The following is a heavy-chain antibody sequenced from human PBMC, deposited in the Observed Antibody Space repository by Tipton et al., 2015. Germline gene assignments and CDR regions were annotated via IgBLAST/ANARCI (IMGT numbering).Heavy chain of an antibody. CDR2: IWSDGSDK. V-gene: IGHV3-33*01. Sequence: RSLRLSCAASGFTFSSYGMHWVRQAPGKGLEWVAVIWSDGSDKYYADSVKGRFTISRDNSKNTLYLQMNSLRAEDTAVYYCARGGDYDDSSGEFDYWGQGTLVTVSS. D-gene: IGHD3-22*01. J-gene: IGHJ4*02. CDR1: GFTFSSYG. CDR3: ARGGDYDDSSGEFDY.